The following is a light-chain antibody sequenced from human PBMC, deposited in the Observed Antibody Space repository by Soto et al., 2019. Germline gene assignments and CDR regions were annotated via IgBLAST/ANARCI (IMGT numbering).Light chain of an antibody. CDR2: DVS. CDR1: SSDVGGYNY. CDR3: CSYAGSYTYVL. J-gene: IGLJ2*01. V-gene: IGLV2-11*01. Sequence: QPVLTQPRSVSGSPGQSVTVSCTGTSSDVGGYNYVSWYQQHPGKAPKLMIYDVSKRPAGVPDRFSACKSGNTASLTISGLQAEDEADYYCCSYAGSYTYVLFGGGTKLTVL.